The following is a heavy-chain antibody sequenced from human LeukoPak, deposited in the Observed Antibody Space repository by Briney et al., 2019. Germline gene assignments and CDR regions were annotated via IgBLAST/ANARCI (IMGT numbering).Heavy chain of an antibody. CDR1: GYTFTSYD. CDR2: MNPNSGNT. D-gene: IGHD2-2*02. J-gene: IGHJ5*02. Sequence: ASVKVSCKASGYTFTSYDINWVRQATGQGLEWMGWMNPNSGNTGYAQKFQGRVTITRNTSISTAYMELSSLRSEDTAVYYCARARSIVVVPAAIAFDPWGQGTLVTVSS. CDR3: ARARSIVVVPAAIAFDP. V-gene: IGHV1-8*03.